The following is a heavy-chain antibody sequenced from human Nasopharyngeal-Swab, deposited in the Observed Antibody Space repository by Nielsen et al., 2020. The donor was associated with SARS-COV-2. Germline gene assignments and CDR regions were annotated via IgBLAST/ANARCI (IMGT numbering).Heavy chain of an antibody. D-gene: IGHD5-24*01. CDR2: IYHSGST. V-gene: IGHV4-4*02. CDR3: ASSGWLHPFDN. J-gene: IGHJ4*02. Sequence: SETLSLTCAVSGGSISSSNWWSWVRQPPGKGLEWIGEIYHSGSTNYNPSLKSRVTISVDMSKNQFSLKLYSVTAADTAVYYCASSGWLHPFDNWGPGTLVTVSS. CDR1: GGSISSSNW.